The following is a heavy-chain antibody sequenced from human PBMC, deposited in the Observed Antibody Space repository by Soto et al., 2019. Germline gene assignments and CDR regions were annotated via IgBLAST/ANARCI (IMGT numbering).Heavy chain of an antibody. CDR3: ARRAIYGSGRGYYYYYGMDV. CDR2: IYHSGGT. CDR1: GGSISSGGYS. D-gene: IGHD3-10*01. V-gene: IGHV4-30-2*01. Sequence: PSETLSLTCAVSGGSISSGGYSWSWIRQPPGKGLEWIGYIYHSGGTYYNPSLKSRVTISVDRSKNQFSLKLSSVTAADTAVYYCARRAIYGSGRGYYYYYGMDVWGQGTTVTVSS. J-gene: IGHJ6*02.